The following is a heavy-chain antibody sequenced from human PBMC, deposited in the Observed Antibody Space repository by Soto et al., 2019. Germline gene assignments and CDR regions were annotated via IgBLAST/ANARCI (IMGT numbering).Heavy chain of an antibody. V-gene: IGHV1-24*01. CDR1: GYTLTELS. Sequence: ASVKVSCKVSGYTLTELSMHWVRQAPGKGLEWMGGFDPEDGETIYAQKFQGRVTMTEDTSTDTTYMELSSLRSEDTAVYYCATDLRAGATHWYFDLWGRGTLVTVSS. D-gene: IGHD1-26*01. CDR2: FDPEDGET. CDR3: ATDLRAGATHWYFDL. J-gene: IGHJ2*01.